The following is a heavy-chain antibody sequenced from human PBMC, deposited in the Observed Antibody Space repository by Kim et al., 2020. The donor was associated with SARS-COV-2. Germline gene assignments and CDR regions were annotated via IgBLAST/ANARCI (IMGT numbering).Heavy chain of an antibody. J-gene: IGHJ6*02. V-gene: IGHV5-51*01. Sequence: RYRPSFQGQVTISADKSIRTAYLQWSSLKASDTAMYYCARGLSYYYGMDVWGQGTTVTVSS. CDR3: ARGLSYYYGMDV. D-gene: IGHD3-16*01.